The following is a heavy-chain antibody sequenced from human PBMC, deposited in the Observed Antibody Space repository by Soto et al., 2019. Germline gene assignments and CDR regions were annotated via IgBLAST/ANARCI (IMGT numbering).Heavy chain of an antibody. Sequence: GGSLRLSCAASGFTFSNAWMNWVRQAPGKGLEWVGRIKSKTDGGTTDYAAPVKGRFTISRDDSKNTLYLQMNSLKTEDTAVYYCTSTYYYDSSGYMWGQGTLVTVSS. CDR1: GFTFSNAW. V-gene: IGHV3-15*07. J-gene: IGHJ4*02. D-gene: IGHD3-22*01. CDR2: IKSKTDGGTT. CDR3: TSTYYYDSSGYM.